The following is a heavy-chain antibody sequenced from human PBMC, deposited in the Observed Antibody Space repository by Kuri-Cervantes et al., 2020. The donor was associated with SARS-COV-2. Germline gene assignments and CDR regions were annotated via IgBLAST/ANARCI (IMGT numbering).Heavy chain of an antibody. Sequence: GGSLRLSCAASGFTFSSYEMNWVRQAPGKGLEWVSYISSSGSTIYYADSVKGRFTISRDNAKNSLYLQMNSLRAEDTAVYYCARRDLLSFPDYYGMDVWGQGTTVTVSS. D-gene: IGHD3-3*01. CDR1: GFTFSSYE. CDR3: ARRDLLSFPDYYGMDV. J-gene: IGHJ6*02. CDR2: ISSSGSTI. V-gene: IGHV3-48*03.